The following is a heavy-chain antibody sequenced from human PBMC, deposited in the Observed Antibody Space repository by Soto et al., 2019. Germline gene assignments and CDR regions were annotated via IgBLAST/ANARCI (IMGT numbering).Heavy chain of an antibody. CDR1: GGSISSYY. CDR3: ARDGYRDAFDI. V-gene: IGHV4-59*01. J-gene: IGHJ3*02. CDR2: IYYSGST. Sequence: SETLSLTCTVSGGSISSYYWSWIRQPPGKGLEWIGYIYYSGSTNYNPSLKSRVTVSVDTSKNQYSLKLSSVTAAETAVDYCARDGYRDAFDIWGQGTMVTVSS. D-gene: IGHD5-18*01.